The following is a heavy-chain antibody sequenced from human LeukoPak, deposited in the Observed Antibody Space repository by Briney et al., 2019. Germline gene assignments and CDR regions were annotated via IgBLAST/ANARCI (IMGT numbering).Heavy chain of an antibody. J-gene: IGHJ3*02. V-gene: IGHV1-18*01. CDR2: ISAYNGNT. D-gene: IGHD3-9*01. CDR3: ARGGGGLRYFDWLNAFDI. Sequence: GASVMVSCKASGYTFTSYGISWVRQAPGQGLEWMGWISAYNGNTNYAQKLQGRVTMTTDTSTSTAYMELRSLRSDDTAVYYCARGGGGLRYFDWLNAFDIWGQGTMVTVSS. CDR1: GYTFTSYG.